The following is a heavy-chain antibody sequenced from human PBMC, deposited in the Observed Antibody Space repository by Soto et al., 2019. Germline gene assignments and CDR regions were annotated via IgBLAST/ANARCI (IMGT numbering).Heavy chain of an antibody. V-gene: IGHV3-15*01. CDR2: IKTSAGGGAT. J-gene: IGHJ6*02. Sequence: EVQLVESAGGLVKPGGSLRLSCVASGFSFKETWMNWVRQAPGEGLEWVARIKTSAGGGATDYAAPVQGRFTISREDSKNALYLHMNSLRAEDTAIYYCTTGSVEGIWGQGTTVTVSS. CDR3: TTGSVEGI. D-gene: IGHD2-15*01. CDR1: GFSFKETW.